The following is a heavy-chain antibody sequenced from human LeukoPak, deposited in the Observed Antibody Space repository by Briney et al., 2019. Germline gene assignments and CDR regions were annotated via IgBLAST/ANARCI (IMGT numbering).Heavy chain of an antibody. J-gene: IGHJ4*02. CDR2: IRYDGNKK. D-gene: IGHD3-10*01. CDR3: VKGFGVGCFGD. V-gene: IGHV3-30*02. CDR1: GFTFSSYG. Sequence: PGGSLRLSCAASGFTFSSYGMHWVRQAPGEGLEWVAFIRYDGNKKDYADSMKGRITISRDNSRNILYLQMDSLGPEDAAVYYCVKGFGVGCFGDWGQGTLVTVSS.